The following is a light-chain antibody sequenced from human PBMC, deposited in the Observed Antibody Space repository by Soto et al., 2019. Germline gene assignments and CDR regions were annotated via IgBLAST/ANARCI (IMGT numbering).Light chain of an antibody. CDR1: SSNIGSNY. J-gene: IGLJ2*01. V-gene: IGLV1-47*01. CDR3: AAWDDSLSGPGV. CDR2: RNN. Sequence: QSALTQPPSASGTPGQRVTISCSGSSSNIGSNYVYWYQQLPGTAPKLLIYRNNQRPSGVPDRFSGSKSGTSASLAISGLRAEDEADDYWAAWDDSLSGPGVFGGGTKLTVL.